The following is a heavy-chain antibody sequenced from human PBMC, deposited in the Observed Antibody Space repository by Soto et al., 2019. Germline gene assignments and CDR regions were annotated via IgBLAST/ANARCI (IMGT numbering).Heavy chain of an antibody. CDR2: IKSKTDGGTT. D-gene: IGHD4-17*01. V-gene: IGHV3-15*07. CDR3: TTGMEDAVGLWKPWRGVYGDYFDY. CDR1: GFTFSNAW. Sequence: GGSLRLSCAASGFTFSNAWMNWVRQAPGKGLEWVGRIKSKTDGGTTDYAAPVKGRFTISRDDSKNTLYLQMNSLKTEDTAVYYCTTGMEDAVGLWKPWRGVYGDYFDYWGQGTLVTVSS. J-gene: IGHJ4*02.